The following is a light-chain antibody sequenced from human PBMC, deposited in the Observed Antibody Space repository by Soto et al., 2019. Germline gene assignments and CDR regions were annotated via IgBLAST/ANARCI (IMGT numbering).Light chain of an antibody. CDR3: QQYNNWPRT. J-gene: IGKJ1*01. V-gene: IGKV3-15*01. CDR2: GAS. Sequence: EVLIRQAPATRSVSPGERASLSCMASQSVSSNFAWYQQKPGHAPRLLIYGASTRATGIPARFTGSGSGTEFTLTISSLQSEDFAVYYCQQYNNWPRTFGQGTKVDI. CDR1: QSVSSN.